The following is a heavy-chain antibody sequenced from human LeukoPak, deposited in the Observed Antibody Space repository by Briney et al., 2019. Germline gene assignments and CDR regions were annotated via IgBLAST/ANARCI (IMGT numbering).Heavy chain of an antibody. CDR3: ARGALLNYDFWSGYLGRYNWFDP. V-gene: IGHV4-34*01. J-gene: IGHJ5*02. Sequence: SETLSLTCAVYGGSFSGYYWSWIRQPPGKGLEWLGEINHSGSTNYNPSLKSRVTISVDTSKNQFSLKLSSVTAADTAVYYCARGALLNYDFWSGYLGRYNWFDPWGQGTLVTVSS. D-gene: IGHD3-3*01. CDR1: GGSFSGYY. CDR2: INHSGST.